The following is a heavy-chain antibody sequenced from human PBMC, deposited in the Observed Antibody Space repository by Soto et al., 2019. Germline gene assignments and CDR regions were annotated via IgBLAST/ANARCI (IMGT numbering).Heavy chain of an antibody. J-gene: IGHJ4*02. CDR2: IYHSGST. V-gene: IGHV4-4*02. CDR1: GGSISSSNW. D-gene: IGHD3-10*01. Sequence: SETLSLTCAVSGGSISSSNWWSWVRQPPGKGLEWIGEIYHSGSTNYNPSLKSRVTISVDKSKNQFSLKLSSVTAADTAVYYCDRRREEGRQADKGSFDYWGQGTLVTVSS. CDR3: DRRREEGRQADKGSFDY.